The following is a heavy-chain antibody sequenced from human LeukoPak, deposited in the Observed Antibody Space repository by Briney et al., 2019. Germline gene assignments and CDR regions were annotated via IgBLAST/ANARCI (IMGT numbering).Heavy chain of an antibody. CDR2: IKSKTDGGTT. V-gene: IGHV3-15*01. CDR3: TTEGPYYDFWSGPSSSDY. Sequence: GGSLRLSCAASGFTFSNAWMSWVRQAPGKGLEWVGRIKSKTDGGTTDYAAPVKGRFTISRDDSKNTLYLQMNSLKTEDTAVYYCTTEGPYYDFWSGPSSSDYWGQGTLVTVSS. J-gene: IGHJ4*02. D-gene: IGHD3-3*01. CDR1: GFTFSNAW.